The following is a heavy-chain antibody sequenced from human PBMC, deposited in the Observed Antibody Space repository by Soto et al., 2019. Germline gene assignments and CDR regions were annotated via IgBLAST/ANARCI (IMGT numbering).Heavy chain of an antibody. CDR1: GFTVSSNY. Sequence: EVQLVESGGGLIQPGGSLRLSCAASGFTVSSNYMSWVRQAPGKGLEWVSGIYSGGSTYYADSVKGRFTISRANSKNTLYPQITTLIAENTSVYYFARVLVASGYPESFQHWCLGTLVTLSS. CDR2: IYSGGST. V-gene: IGHV3-53*01. J-gene: IGHJ1*01. CDR3: ARVLVASGYPESFQH. D-gene: IGHD3-22*01.